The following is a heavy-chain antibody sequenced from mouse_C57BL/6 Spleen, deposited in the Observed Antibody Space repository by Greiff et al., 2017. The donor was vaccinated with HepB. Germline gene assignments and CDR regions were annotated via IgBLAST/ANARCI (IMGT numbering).Heavy chain of an antibody. J-gene: IGHJ4*01. CDR3: ARGRDGYWYAMDY. V-gene: IGHV1-80*01. CDR2: IYPGDGDT. Sequence: QVQLQQSGAELVKPGASVKISCEASGYAFSSYWMNWVKQRPGKGLEWIGQIYPGDGDTNYNGKFKGKATLTADKSSSTAYMQLSSLTSEDSAVYFCARGRDGYWYAMDYWGQGTSVTVSS. CDR1: GYAFSSYW. D-gene: IGHD2-3*01.